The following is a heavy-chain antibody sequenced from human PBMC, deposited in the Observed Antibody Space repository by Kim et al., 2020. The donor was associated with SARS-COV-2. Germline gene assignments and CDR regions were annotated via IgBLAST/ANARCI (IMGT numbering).Heavy chain of an antibody. Sequence: GGSLRLSCAASGVTFNSYGMHWVRQAPGKGLEWVAVISYDGGKKNYADSVKGRFIISRDNSKNMLYLQMNSLRAEDTAVYYCAKVVQYSSSWFDYHYGM. J-gene: IGHJ6*01. D-gene: IGHD6-13*01. V-gene: IGHV3-30*18. CDR3: AKVVQYSSSWFDYHYGM. CDR1: GVTFNSYG. CDR2: ISYDGGKK.